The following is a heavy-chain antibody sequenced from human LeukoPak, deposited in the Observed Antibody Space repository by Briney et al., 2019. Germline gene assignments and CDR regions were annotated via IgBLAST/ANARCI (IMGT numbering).Heavy chain of an antibody. CDR1: GDSINSNTYY. D-gene: IGHD3-3*01. CDR2: VFYSGGT. V-gene: IGHV4-39*01. J-gene: IGHJ3*02. Sequence: SETLSLTCTVSGDSINSNTYYWGWIRQPPGKGLEWIGSVFYSGGTFYSPSLKSRATISVDTSKNQFSLKLNSVTAADTAVYYCASNAFWSGYYEILNDTFDIWGQGTMVTVSS. CDR3: ASNAFWSGYYEILNDTFDI.